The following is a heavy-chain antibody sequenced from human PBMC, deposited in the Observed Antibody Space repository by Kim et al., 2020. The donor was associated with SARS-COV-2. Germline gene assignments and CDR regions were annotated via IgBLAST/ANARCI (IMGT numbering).Heavy chain of an antibody. CDR1: GFAFSSFG. D-gene: IGHD3-10*01. Sequence: GGSLRLSCAGSGFAFSSFGLHWVRQAPGKGLEWVSIISYDGSNKNYVDSVKGRFTVSRDNSKNMMYLQLNDVRVEDTAIYYCAKGDMIRGVLDDWGQGTLVTVSS. CDR3: AKGDMIRGVLDD. J-gene: IGHJ4*02. V-gene: IGHV3-30*18. CDR2: ISYDGSNK.